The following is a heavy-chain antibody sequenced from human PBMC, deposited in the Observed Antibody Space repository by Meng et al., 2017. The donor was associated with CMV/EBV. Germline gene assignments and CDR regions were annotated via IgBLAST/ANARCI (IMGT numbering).Heavy chain of an antibody. D-gene: IGHD1-26*01. J-gene: IGHJ4*02. V-gene: IGHV4-39*07. CDR3: ARGYPYSGSYY. CDR2: INHSGST. Sequence: GSLRLSCTVSGGSISSSSYYWSWIRQPPGKGLEWIGEINHSGSTNYNPSLKSRVTISVDTSKNQFSLKLSSVTAADTAVYYCARGYPYSGSYYWGQGTLVTVSS. CDR1: GGSISSSSYY.